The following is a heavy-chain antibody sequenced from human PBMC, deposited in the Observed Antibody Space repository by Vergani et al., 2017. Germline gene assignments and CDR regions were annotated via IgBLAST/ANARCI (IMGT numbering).Heavy chain of an antibody. CDR1: GGSISSYY. D-gene: IGHD1-26*01. Sequence: QVQLQESGPGLVKPSETLSLTCTVSGGSISSYYWSWIRQPPGMGLEWIGSINYSGSTNYNPSLKSRVTISVDTSKNHFSLKLSSVTAADTAVDYCASSYVRYYYYYMDVWGKGTTVTVSS. CDR2: INYSGST. J-gene: IGHJ6*03. CDR3: ASSYVRYYYYYMDV. V-gene: IGHV4-59*01.